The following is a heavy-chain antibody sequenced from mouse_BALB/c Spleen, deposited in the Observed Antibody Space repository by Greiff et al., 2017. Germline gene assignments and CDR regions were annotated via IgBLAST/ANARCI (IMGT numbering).Heavy chain of an antibody. CDR2: IWWDDDK. CDR1: GFSLSTSGMG. J-gene: IGHJ1*01. CDR3: ARIAEEWYFDV. V-gene: IGHV8-8*01. Sequence: QVTLKESGPGILQPSQTLSLTCSFSGFSLSTSGMGVGWIRQPSGKGLEWLAHIWWDDDKYYNTALKSGLTISKDTSKNQVFLKIASVDTADTATYYCARIAEEWYFDVWGAGTTVTVSS.